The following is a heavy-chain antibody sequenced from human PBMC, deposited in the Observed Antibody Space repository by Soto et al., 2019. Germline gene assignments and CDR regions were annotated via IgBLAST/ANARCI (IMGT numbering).Heavy chain of an antibody. D-gene: IGHD2-21*01. J-gene: IGHJ4*02. CDR3: ARLRLVSPREND. CDR2: INPMGGST. V-gene: IGHV1-2*02. Sequence: ASVNCSCKGAGDALSTDAITWVRQAPGQGLQWMGIINPMGGSTRFAQKFQGGVTMTRDTSISTAYMELRRLTSDDTAMYHCARLRLVSPRENDWGQGTLVTVSS. CDR1: GDALSTDA.